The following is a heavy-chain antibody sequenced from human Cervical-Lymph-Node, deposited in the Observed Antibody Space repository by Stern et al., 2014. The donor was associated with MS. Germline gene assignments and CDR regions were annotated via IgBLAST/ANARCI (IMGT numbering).Heavy chain of an antibody. D-gene: IGHD6-13*01. Sequence: QVQLQESGPGLVKPSETLSLTCTVSGGSISSYYWSWIRQPPGKGLEWLAYIYYSGHTDYNPSLQGRVTLSVDTSKNQISLRLSSVTAADTAVYYCARGYSSSWYGGRFFNYWGQGTLVTVSS. CDR3: ARGYSSSWYGGRFFNY. V-gene: IGHV4-59*01. CDR1: GGSISSYY. J-gene: IGHJ4*02. CDR2: IYYSGHT.